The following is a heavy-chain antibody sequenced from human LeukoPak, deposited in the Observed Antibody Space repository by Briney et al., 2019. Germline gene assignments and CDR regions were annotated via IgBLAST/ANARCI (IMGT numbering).Heavy chain of an antibody. D-gene: IGHD3-10*01. J-gene: IGHJ4*02. CDR2: IYHNEST. Sequence: SGTLSLTCAGSGGSISRSNWWSWVRPPPGKGLEWIGEIYHNESTNYNPSLKSRVTISVDKSKNQFSLKLSSVTAADTAVYSCARGDYSGSYYSSAYFAYWGQGTLVTVSS. CDR3: ARGDYSGSYYSSAYFAY. CDR1: GGSISRSNW. V-gene: IGHV4-4*02.